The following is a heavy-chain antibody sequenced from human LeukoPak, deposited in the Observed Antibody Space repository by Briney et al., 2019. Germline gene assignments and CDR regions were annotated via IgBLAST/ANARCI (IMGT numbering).Heavy chain of an antibody. CDR3: ARSALRTAAGGY. V-gene: IGHV1-46*01. J-gene: IGHJ4*02. D-gene: IGHD6-13*01. CDR2: INPSGGST. CDR1: GCTFTSYY. Sequence: ASVKVSCKGSGCTFTSYYMHWVRQAPGQGLEWMGIINPSGGSTSYAQKFQGRVTMTRDTSTSTVYMELSSLRSEDTAVYYCARSALRTAAGGYWGLGTLVTVSS.